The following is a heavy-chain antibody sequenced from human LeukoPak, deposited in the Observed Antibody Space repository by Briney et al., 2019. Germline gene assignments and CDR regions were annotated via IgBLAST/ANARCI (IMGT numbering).Heavy chain of an antibody. CDR1: GFTFSSYS. J-gene: IGHJ4*02. D-gene: IGHD6-13*01. Sequence: PGGSLRLSCAASGFTFSSYSMNWVCQAPGKGLEWVSYISSSSTIYYADSVKGRFTISRDNAKNSLYLQMNSLRAEDTAVYYCARGKGYSSSWYLIDYWGQGTLVTVSS. V-gene: IGHV3-48*01. CDR2: ISSSSTI. CDR3: ARGKGYSSSWYLIDY.